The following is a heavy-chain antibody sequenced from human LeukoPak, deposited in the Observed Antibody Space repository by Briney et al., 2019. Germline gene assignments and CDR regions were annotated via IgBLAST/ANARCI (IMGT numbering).Heavy chain of an antibody. CDR3: ARASYYDSRTHALDI. D-gene: IGHD3-22*01. J-gene: IGHJ3*02. CDR2: IYHSGST. V-gene: IGHV4-4*02. Sequence: SGTLSLTCAVSGGSISSSNWWSWVRQPPGKGLEWIGEIYHSGSTNYNPSLKSRVTISVDKSKNQFSLKLSSVTAADTAVYYCARASYYDSRTHALDIWAKGQWSPSLQ. CDR1: GGSISSSNW.